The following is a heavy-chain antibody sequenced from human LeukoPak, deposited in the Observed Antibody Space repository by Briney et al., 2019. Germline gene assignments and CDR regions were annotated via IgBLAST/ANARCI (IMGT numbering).Heavy chain of an antibody. CDR2: INHSGST. Sequence: PSETLSLTCAVYGGSFSGYYWSWIRQPPGKGLEWIGEINHSGSTNYNPSLKSRVTISVDTSKNQFSLKLSSVTAADTAVYYCARGEGHCSSTSCYFDYFDYWGQGTLVTVSS. CDR3: ARGEGHCSSTSCYFDYFDY. V-gene: IGHV4-34*01. J-gene: IGHJ4*02. CDR1: GGSFSGYY. D-gene: IGHD2-2*01.